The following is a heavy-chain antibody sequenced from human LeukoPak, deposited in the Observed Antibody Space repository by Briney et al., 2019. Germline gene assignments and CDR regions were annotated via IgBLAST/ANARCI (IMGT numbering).Heavy chain of an antibody. CDR1: GYTFTSYD. J-gene: IGHJ6*03. Sequence: ASVKVSCKASGYTFTSYDINWVRQAPGQGLEWMGLINPSGGSTNYAQKFQGRVTMTRDTSTSTFYMELSSLRSDDTAVYSCARGPRITLIRGGQWYYYMDVWGKGTTVTISS. CDR3: ARGPRITLIRGGQWYYYMDV. CDR2: INPSGGST. D-gene: IGHD3-10*01. V-gene: IGHV1-46*01.